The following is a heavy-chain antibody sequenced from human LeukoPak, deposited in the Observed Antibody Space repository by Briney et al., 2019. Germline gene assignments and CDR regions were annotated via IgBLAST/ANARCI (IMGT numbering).Heavy chain of an antibody. D-gene: IGHD6-19*01. J-gene: IGHJ5*02. V-gene: IGHV4-38-2*02. CDR3: ARDWHPYNSARIVGFDP. CDR2: IYYSGTT. Sequence: PLETLSLTCAVSGYSMRNGYFWGWIRQPPQKGLEWIGSIYYSGTTYYNPSLKSRVTISVDTSKNQFSLKLSSVTAAGTAVYYCARDWHPYNSARIVGFDPWGQGTLVTVSS. CDR1: GYSMRNGYF.